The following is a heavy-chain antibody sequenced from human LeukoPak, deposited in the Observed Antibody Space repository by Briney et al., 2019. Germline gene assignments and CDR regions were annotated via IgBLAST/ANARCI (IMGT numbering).Heavy chain of an antibody. V-gene: IGHV3-74*01. CDR2: VKDDGIST. J-gene: IGHJ3*02. CDR1: GFTFTKFW. D-gene: IGHD2-2*01. Sequence: GGSLRLSCAASGFTFTKFWMHWVRQAPGRGLVWVSRVKDDGISTLYADSVKGRFTISRDNAKNTLYLQMNSLRADDTALYYCATGPYAAFEMWGQGTLVTVSS. CDR3: ATGPYAAFEM.